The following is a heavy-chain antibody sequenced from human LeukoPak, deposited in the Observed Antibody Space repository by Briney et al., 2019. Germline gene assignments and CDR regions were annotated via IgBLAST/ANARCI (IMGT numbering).Heavy chain of an antibody. CDR1: GGSISSGSYY. CDR2: IYTSGST. Sequence: SETLSLTCTVSGGSISSGSYYWSWIRQPAGKGLEWIGRIYTSGSTNYNPSLKSRVTISVDKSKNQFSLKLSSVTAADTAVYYCARGPPYSSGWHWGHPFDYWGQGTLVTVSS. V-gene: IGHV4-61*02. D-gene: IGHD6-19*01. CDR3: ARGPPYSSGWHWGHPFDY. J-gene: IGHJ4*02.